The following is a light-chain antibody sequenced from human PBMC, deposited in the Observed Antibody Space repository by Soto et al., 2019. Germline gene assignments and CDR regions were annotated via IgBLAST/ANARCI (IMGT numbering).Light chain of an antibody. V-gene: IGLV2-14*01. CDR3: SSYTSSSTQL. CDR2: DVS. J-gene: IGLJ2*01. Sequence: QSALTQPASVSGSPGQSITISCTGTSSDIGGYNYVSWYQQHPGKAPKLMIYDVSNRPSGVSNRFSGSKSGNTASLTISGLQAEDEADYYCSSYTSSSTQLFCGGTKLTVL. CDR1: SSDIGGYNY.